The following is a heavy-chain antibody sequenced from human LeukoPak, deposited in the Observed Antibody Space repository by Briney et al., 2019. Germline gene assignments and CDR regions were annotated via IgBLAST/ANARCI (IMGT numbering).Heavy chain of an antibody. V-gene: IGHV6-1*01. Sequence: SQTLSLTCAVSGDSFSSNSAAWHWIRRSPSRGLEWRVRTYYRSNWYNDYAVAVKTRITINPDTSKNQFSLQLNSVTPEDTAVYYCARTKRYFDWQPFDYWGQGTLVTVSS. CDR2: TYYRSNWYN. D-gene: IGHD3-9*01. CDR3: ARTKRYFDWQPFDY. J-gene: IGHJ4*02. CDR1: GDSFSSNSAA.